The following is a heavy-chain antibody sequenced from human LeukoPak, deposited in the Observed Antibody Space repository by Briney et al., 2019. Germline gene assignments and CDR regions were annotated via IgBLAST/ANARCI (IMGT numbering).Heavy chain of an antibody. CDR1: GGSISSSSYY. CDR3: ARGRIVGATVLPFDY. J-gene: IGHJ4*02. CDR2: IYYSGST. Sequence: SETLSLTCTVSGGSISSSSYYWGWIRQPPGKGLEWIGSIYYSGSTYYNPSLKSRVTISVDTSKNQFSLKLSSVTAADTAVYYSARGRIVGATVLPFDYWGQGTLVTVSS. D-gene: IGHD1-26*01. V-gene: IGHV4-39*07.